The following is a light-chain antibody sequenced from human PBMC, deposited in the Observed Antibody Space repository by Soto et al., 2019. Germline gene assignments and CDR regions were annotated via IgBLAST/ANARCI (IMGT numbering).Light chain of an antibody. CDR3: QTWGTGSARVV. Sequence: QLALTQSPSASASLGAPVKLTCTLSSGHSNYAIAWYQQQPEQGPRYLMKVNSGGSHIKGDGIPDRFSGSSSGAERYLFISSLQSEDEADYYCQTWGTGSARVVFGGGTKLTVL. V-gene: IGLV4-69*01. J-gene: IGLJ7*01. CDR2: VNSGGSH. CDR1: SGHSNYA.